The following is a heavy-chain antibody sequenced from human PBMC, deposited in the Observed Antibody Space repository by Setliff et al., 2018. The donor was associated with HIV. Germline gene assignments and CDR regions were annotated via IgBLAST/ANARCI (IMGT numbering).Heavy chain of an antibody. Sequence: SETLSLTCTVSGGSVNDFYCNWIRQPPGKGPEWIGYIHSSGCTTYNPSPRTRITISLDTSKAQFSLELSSATPADTAVYYCSTLDHSGGNFLAYWGQGALVTVSS. J-gene: IGHJ4*02. CDR2: IHSSGCT. D-gene: IGHD2-21*02. CDR3: STLDHSGGNFLAY. CDR1: GGSVNDFY. V-gene: IGHV4-4*09.